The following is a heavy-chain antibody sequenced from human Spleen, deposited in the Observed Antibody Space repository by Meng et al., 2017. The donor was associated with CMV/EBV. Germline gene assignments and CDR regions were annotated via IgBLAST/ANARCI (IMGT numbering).Heavy chain of an antibody. Sequence: GESLKISCAASGFTVSSNYMSWVRQAPGKGLEWVSVIYSGGSTYYADSVKGRFTISRDNSKNTLYLQMNSLRAEDTAVYYCARGRAVGGYYYGMDVWGQGTTVTVSS. CDR3: ARGRAVGGYYYGMDV. D-gene: IGHD6-19*01. V-gene: IGHV3-53*01. CDR1: GFTVSSNY. CDR2: IYSGGST. J-gene: IGHJ6*02.